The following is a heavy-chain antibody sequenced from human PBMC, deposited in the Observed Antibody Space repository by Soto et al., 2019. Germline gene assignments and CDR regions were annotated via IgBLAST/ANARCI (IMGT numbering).Heavy chain of an antibody. V-gene: IGHV1-18*04. CDR3: AREAGSGSYYPENY. J-gene: IGHJ4*02. CDR1: GYTFINYG. CDR2: ISAFNGDT. Sequence: VQLVQSGPEMKKPGASVKVSCKASGYTFINYGISWVRQAPGQGLEWMGWISAFNGDTDYAQNLRGRVTMTRDTSTGTAYMELRSLRSDDTAVYFCAREAGSGSYYPENYWGQGTLVTVSS. D-gene: IGHD1-26*01.